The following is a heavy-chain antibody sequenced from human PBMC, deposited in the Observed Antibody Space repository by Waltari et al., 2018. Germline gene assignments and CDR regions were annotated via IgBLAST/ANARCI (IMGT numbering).Heavy chain of an antibody. CDR2: IYTSGST. D-gene: IGHD6-13*01. Sequence: QVQLQESGPGLVRPSETLSLTCTVSGGSISSYSWSWIRQPAGKGLEWIGRIYTSGSTYYNPSLKSRVTMSVDTSKNQFSLKLSSMTAADTAVYYCAREEQQLVLFGDWGQGTLVTVSS. CDR3: AREEQQLVLFGD. V-gene: IGHV4-4*07. CDR1: GGSISSYS. J-gene: IGHJ4*02.